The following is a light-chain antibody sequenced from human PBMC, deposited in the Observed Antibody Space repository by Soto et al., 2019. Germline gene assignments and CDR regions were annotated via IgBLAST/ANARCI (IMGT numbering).Light chain of an antibody. CDR2: DAS. CDR3: QQRSNWPREVT. V-gene: IGKV3-11*01. Sequence: EILLTQSPDTLSLSPGERATLSCRASQSVSSSLAWNQQKPGQAPRLLIYDASNRATAIPARFSGSGPGTDFTLTISSIEPEDFAVYYCQQRSNWPREVTFGPGPKVDIK. J-gene: IGKJ3*01. CDR1: QSVSSS.